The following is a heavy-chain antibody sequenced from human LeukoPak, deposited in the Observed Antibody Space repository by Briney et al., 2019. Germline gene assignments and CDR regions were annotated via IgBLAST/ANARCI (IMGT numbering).Heavy chain of an antibody. V-gene: IGHV3-30*02. J-gene: IGHJ4*02. CDR1: GFTFSSYA. CDR2: IRYDGSNK. Sequence: GGSLRLSCSASGFTFSSYAMHWVRQAPGKGLEWVAFIRYDGSNKYYADSVKGRFTISRDNSKNTLYLQMNSLRAEDTAVYYCARGRRTTLYYFDYWGQGTLVTVSS. D-gene: IGHD1-7*01. CDR3: ARGRRTTLYYFDY.